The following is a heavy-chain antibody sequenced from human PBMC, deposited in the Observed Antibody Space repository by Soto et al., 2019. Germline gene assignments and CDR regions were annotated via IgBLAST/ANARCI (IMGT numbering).Heavy chain of an antibody. D-gene: IGHD2-15*01. CDR1: GGSISSSSYY. CDR2: IYYSGST. J-gene: IGHJ6*02. V-gene: IGHV4-39*07. Sequence: PSETLSLTCTVSGGSISSSSYYWGWIRQPPGKGLEWIGSIYYSGSTYYNLSLKSRVTISVDTSKNQFSLKLSSVTAADTAVYYCARLNAVVAATAIYYYYGMDVWGQGTTVTVSS. CDR3: ARLNAVVAATAIYYYYGMDV.